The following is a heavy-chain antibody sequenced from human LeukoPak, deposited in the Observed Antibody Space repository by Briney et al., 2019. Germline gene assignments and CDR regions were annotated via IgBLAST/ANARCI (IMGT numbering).Heavy chain of an antibody. J-gene: IGHJ4*02. CDR1: GFTFSDYA. Sequence: GGSLRLSCAASGFTFSDYAMSWVRQATGKGLEWVSSISESRDDADNADSVKGRFTISRDNSNNTLYLQMNSLRAEDTAVYYCARDYPGDSMLWEDYFDYWGQGTLVTISS. V-gene: IGHV3-23*01. CDR2: ISESRDDA. CDR3: ARDYPGDSMLWEDYFDY. D-gene: IGHD3-10*02.